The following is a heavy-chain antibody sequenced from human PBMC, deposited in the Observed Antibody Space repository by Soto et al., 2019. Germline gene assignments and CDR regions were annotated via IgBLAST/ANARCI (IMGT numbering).Heavy chain of an antibody. CDR1: GGTFSSYA. Sequence: ASVKVSCKASGGTFSSYAISWVRQAPGQGLEWMGGIIPILGTANYEQKFQGRVTITADESTSTAYMELSSLRSEHTAVYYCARDSIRYGSGTPPDFDYRRQGTLFTVSS. V-gene: IGHV1-69*13. CDR2: IIPILGTA. CDR3: ARDSIRYGSGTPPDFDY. D-gene: IGHD6-19*01. J-gene: IGHJ4*02.